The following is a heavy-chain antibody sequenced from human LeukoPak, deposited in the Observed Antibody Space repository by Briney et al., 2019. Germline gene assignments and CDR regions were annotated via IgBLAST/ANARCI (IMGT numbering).Heavy chain of an antibody. D-gene: IGHD2-2*01. Sequence: EASVKVSCKASGYTFTGYYMHWVRQAPGQGLEWMGRINPNTGDTNYAQEFQGRVTMTRDTSITTAYMDLNRLKSDDTAVYYCAREDYYAPDYWGQGTLVTVSS. J-gene: IGHJ4*02. CDR3: AREDYYAPDY. CDR2: INPNTGDT. V-gene: IGHV1-2*06. CDR1: GYTFTGYY.